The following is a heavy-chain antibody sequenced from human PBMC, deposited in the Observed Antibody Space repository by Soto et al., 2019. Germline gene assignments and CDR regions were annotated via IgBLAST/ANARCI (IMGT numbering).Heavy chain of an antibody. V-gene: IGHV4-39*01. J-gene: IGHJ6*02. Sequence: QLQLQESGPGLVKPSETLSLTCTVSGGSISSSSYYWGWIRQPPGKGLEWIGSIYYSGSTYYNPSLKSRVTIYVDTSKNQFSLKLSSVTAADTAVYYCARHGPEPHDFWSGYFWPQESYYYYGMDVWGQETTVTVSS. D-gene: IGHD3-3*01. CDR2: IYYSGST. CDR1: GGSISSSSYY. CDR3: ARHGPEPHDFWSGYFWPQESYYYYGMDV.